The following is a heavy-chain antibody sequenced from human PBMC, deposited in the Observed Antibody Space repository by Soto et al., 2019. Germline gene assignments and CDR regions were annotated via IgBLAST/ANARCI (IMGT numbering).Heavy chain of an antibody. Sequence: EVQLVQSGAEVKKPGESLRISCKGSGYSFTSYWISWVRQMPGKGLEWMGRIAPSDSYTYYSPSFQGHVNISPDKSINTAYIQWSSLKASNPAMYYCASSPRGYCSSTSCRELGNYYGMDVWGQGTTVTVSS. CDR2: IAPSDSYT. J-gene: IGHJ6*02. D-gene: IGHD2-2*01. CDR1: GYSFTSYW. V-gene: IGHV5-10-1*01. CDR3: ASSPRGYCSSTSCRELGNYYGMDV.